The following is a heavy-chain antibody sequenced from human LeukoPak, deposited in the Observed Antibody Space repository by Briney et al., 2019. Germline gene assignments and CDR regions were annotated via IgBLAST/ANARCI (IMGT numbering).Heavy chain of an antibody. V-gene: IGHV3-23*01. Sequence: GVSLRLSCAASGFTLRSYGMSWVRQAPGKGPEWVSSISGSGGYTYYADSVQGRFTISRDNSKNTLSLQMNSLRAEDAAIYYCATSPDIEASGTLYYLDFWGQGTLVSVSS. CDR1: GFTLRSYG. CDR3: ATSPDIEASGTLYYLDF. J-gene: IGHJ4*02. CDR2: ISGSGGYT. D-gene: IGHD1-14*01.